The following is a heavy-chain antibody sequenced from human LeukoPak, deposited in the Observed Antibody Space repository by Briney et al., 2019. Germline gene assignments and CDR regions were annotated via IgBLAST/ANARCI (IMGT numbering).Heavy chain of an antibody. V-gene: IGHV1-2*02. Sequence: GASVKVSCKASGYTFTGYYMHWVRQAPGQGLEWMGWINPNSGGTNYAQKFQGRVTMTRDTSISTAYMELSRLRSHDPAVYYCARETGEQWLPQYWGQGTLVTVSS. D-gene: IGHD6-19*01. CDR3: ARETGEQWLPQY. J-gene: IGHJ4*02. CDR1: GYTFTGYY. CDR2: INPNSGGT.